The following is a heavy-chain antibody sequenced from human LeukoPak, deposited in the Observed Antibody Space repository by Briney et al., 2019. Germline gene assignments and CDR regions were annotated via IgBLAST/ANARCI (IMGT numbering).Heavy chain of an antibody. CDR2: ISTSGSTT. D-gene: IGHD3-10*02. J-gene: IGHJ4*02. Sequence: PGGSLGLSCAASGFTFSDYEINWVRQAPGKGLEWVSCISTSGSTTYYADSVKGRFTISRDNAKNSLFLQMNTLTAEDTAVYYCARGALHVLDYWGQGTPVTVSS. V-gene: IGHV3-48*03. CDR1: GFTFSDYE. CDR3: ARGALHVLDY.